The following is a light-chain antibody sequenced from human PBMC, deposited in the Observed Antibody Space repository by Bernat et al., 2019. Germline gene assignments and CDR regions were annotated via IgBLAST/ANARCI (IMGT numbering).Light chain of an antibody. CDR1: QSLTHSNGYKY. V-gene: IGKV2-28*01. CDR2: LGS. Sequence: DIMMTQSPLSLHVTPGEPASISCKSSQSLTHSNGYKYLDWYVQRPGQSPQLLIYLGSNRASGVPDRISGSGSGTRFTLKISRVEAEDVGIYYCMQSLQTPYTFGQGTKLEIK. CDR3: MQSLQTPYT. J-gene: IGKJ2*01.